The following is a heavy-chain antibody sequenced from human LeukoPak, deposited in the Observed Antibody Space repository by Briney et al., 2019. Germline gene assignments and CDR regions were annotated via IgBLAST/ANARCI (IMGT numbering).Heavy chain of an antibody. V-gene: IGHV3-66*01. D-gene: IGHD5-12*01. Sequence: GGSLRLSCAASGFTVSRSFMSWVRQAPGKGLEWVSVIYSGGSTYYADSVKDRFTISRDNSKNTLYLQMNSLRAEDTAVYYCAREVGGNSDKQGYFDYWGQGTLVTVSS. CDR2: IYSGGST. CDR3: AREVGGNSDKQGYFDY. CDR1: GFTVSRSF. J-gene: IGHJ4*02.